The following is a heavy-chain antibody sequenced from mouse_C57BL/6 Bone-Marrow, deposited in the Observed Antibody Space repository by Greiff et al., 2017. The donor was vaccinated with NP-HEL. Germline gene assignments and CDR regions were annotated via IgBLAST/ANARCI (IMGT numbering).Heavy chain of an antibody. J-gene: IGHJ4*01. Sequence: EVQLQQSGPELVKPGASVKISCKASGYTFTDYYMNWVKQSHGKSLEWIGDINPNNGGTSYNQKFKGKATLTVDKSSSTAYMELRSLTSEDSAVYYCARREYYGSSLYAMDYWGQGTSVTVSS. CDR3: ARREYYGSSLYAMDY. V-gene: IGHV1-26*01. CDR1: GYTFTDYY. D-gene: IGHD1-1*01. CDR2: INPNNGGT.